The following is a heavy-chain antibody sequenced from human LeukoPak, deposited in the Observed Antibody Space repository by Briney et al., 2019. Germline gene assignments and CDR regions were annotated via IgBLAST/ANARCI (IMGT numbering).Heavy chain of an antibody. CDR2: IYTSGST. V-gene: IGHV4-4*07. CDR3: AREGSGSYLGYYYYMDV. D-gene: IGHD3-10*01. J-gene: IGHJ6*03. Sequence: PSETLSLTRTVSGGSISSYYWSWIRQPAGKGLEWLGRIYTSGSTNYNPSLKSRVTISADKSKKQFSLKLSSVTAADTAVYYCAREGSGSYLGYYYYMDVWGKGTTVTVSS. CDR1: GGSISSYY.